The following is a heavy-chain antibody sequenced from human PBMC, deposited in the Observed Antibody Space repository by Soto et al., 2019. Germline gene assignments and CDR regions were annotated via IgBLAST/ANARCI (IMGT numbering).Heavy chain of an antibody. CDR1: GGSISSGGYY. D-gene: IGHD5-12*01. CDR2: IYYSGST. V-gene: IGHV4-31*03. Sequence: SETLSLTCTVSGGSISSGGYYWSWIRQHPGKGLEWIGYIYYSGSTYYNPSLKSRVTISVDTSKNQFSLKLSSVTAADTAVYYCARDRVRDGYIWLGYWGQGTLVTVSS. CDR3: ARDRVRDGYIWLGY. J-gene: IGHJ4*02.